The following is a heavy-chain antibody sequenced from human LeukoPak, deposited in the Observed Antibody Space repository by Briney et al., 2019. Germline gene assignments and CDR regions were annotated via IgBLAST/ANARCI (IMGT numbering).Heavy chain of an antibody. V-gene: IGHV3-23*01. CDR2: VTRNGDTT. J-gene: IGHJ4*02. D-gene: IGHD3-9*01. CDR1: GFTFRSYA. Sequence: GGSLRLSCVASGFTFRSYAMSWVRQAPGKGLEWVSAVTRNGDTTYYADSVKGRFTISRDNSKNTLYLQMNSLRAEDTAVYYCAKDRNQYFDPNFDHWGQGTLVTVSS. CDR3: AKDRNQYFDPNFDH.